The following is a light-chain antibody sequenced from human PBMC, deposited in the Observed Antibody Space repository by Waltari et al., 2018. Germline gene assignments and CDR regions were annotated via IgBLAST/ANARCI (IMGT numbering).Light chain of an antibody. CDR2: DAS. J-gene: IGKJ2*01. CDR1: QSVSSY. V-gene: IGKV3-11*01. Sequence: LYQSPSSLSASVGDRVTITCRASQSVSSYLAWYQQKPGQAPRLLIYDASNRATGIPARFSGSGSGTDFTLTISSLEPEDFAVYYCQQRSNWPPKYTFGQGTKLEIK. CDR3: QQRSNWPPKYT.